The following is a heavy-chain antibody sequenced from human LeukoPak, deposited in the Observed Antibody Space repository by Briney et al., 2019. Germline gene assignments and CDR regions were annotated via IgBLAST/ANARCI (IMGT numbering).Heavy chain of an antibody. CDR2: IIPIFGTA. J-gene: IGHJ4*02. CDR3: ARCQRILEWFPFDY. CDR1: GGTFSSYA. V-gene: IGHV1-69*13. D-gene: IGHD3-3*01. Sequence: SVKVSCKASGGTFSSYAISWVRRAPGQGLEWMGGIIPIFGTANYAQKFQGRVTITADESTSTAYMELSSLRSEDTAVYYCARCQRILEWFPFDYWGQGTLVTVSS.